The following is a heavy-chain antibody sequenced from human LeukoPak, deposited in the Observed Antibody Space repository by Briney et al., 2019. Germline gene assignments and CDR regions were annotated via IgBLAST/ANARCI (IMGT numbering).Heavy chain of an antibody. CDR1: GGSISSDNW. J-gene: IGHJ4*02. D-gene: IGHD6-19*01. V-gene: IGHV4-4*02. Sequence: PSGTLSLTCAVSGGSISSDNWWRWVRQPPGKGLEWIGDMYHSGSTKYNPSLKSRVTISVDKSKNQFSLKLSSVTAADTAVYYCARLWLLNLDKWGQGTLVTVSS. CDR2: MYHSGST. CDR3: ARLWLLNLDK.